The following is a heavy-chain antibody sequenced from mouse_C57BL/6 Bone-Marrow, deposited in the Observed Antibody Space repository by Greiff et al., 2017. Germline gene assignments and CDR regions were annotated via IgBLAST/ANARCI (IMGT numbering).Heavy chain of an antibody. J-gene: IGHJ3*01. V-gene: IGHV1-80*01. CDR1: GYAFSSYW. D-gene: IGHD2-1*01. CDR2: IYPGDGDT. Sequence: VQLQQSGAELVKPGASVKISCKASGYAFSSYWMNWVKQRPGKGLEWIGQIYPGDGDTNYNGKFKGKATLTADKSSSTTYMQLISLTSDDSAVYFWSRRHYYALFAYWGQGTLVTVSA. CDR3: SRRHYYALFAY.